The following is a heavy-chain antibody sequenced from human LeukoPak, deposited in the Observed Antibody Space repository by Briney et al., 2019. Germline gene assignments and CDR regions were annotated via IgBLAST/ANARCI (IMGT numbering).Heavy chain of an antibody. Sequence: GGSLRLSCAASGFTFGISWMSWVRQAPGKGLEWVAVISYDGSNKYYADSVKGRFTISRDNSKNTLYLQMNSLRAEDTAVYYCAKEGCSSTSCYSHFQHWGQGTLVTVSS. D-gene: IGHD2-2*01. CDR1: GFTFGISW. CDR3: AKEGCSSTSCYSHFQH. V-gene: IGHV3-30*18. J-gene: IGHJ1*01. CDR2: ISYDGSNK.